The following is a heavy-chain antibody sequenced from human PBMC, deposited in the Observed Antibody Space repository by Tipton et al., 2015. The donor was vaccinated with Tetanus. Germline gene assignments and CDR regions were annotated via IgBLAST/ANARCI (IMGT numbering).Heavy chain of an antibody. V-gene: IGHV4-31*03. CDR3: ARDQARGARGWNYFDY. Sequence: TLSLTCTVSGGSISSGGYYWSWIRQHPGKGLEWIGDIYYSGSTYYNPSLKSRATLSVDPSKNQFSLKLNSMTAADTAAYYCARDQARGARGWNYFDYWGQGTLVTVSS. CDR1: GGSISSGGYY. CDR2: IYYSGST. D-gene: IGHD1-26*01. J-gene: IGHJ4*02.